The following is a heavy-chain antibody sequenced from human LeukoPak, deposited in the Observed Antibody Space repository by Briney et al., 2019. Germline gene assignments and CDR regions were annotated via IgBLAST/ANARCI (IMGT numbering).Heavy chain of an antibody. V-gene: IGHV1-2*02. CDR1: GYTFTGYY. CDR2: INPNSGGT. Sequence: ASVTVSCKASGYTFTGYYMHWVRQAPGQGLEWMGWINPNSGGTNYAQKFQGRVTMTRDTSISTAYMELSRLRSDDTAVYYCAPRIAVAGSDFDYWGQGTLVTVSS. J-gene: IGHJ4*02. D-gene: IGHD6-19*01. CDR3: APRIAVAGSDFDY.